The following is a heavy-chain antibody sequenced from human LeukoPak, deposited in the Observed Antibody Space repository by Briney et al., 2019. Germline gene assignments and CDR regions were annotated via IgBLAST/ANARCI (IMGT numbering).Heavy chain of an antibody. CDR3: ARGPTTYFDC. CDR1: GFTFSSYW. Sequence: GGSLRLSCAASGFTFSSYWMHWVRHDPGKGLVWVSRINTDGSSTSYADSVKGRFTISRDNAKNTLYLQMNSLRAEDTAVYYCARGPTTYFDCWGQGTLVTVSS. D-gene: IGHD1-1*01. V-gene: IGHV3-74*01. J-gene: IGHJ4*02. CDR2: INTDGSST.